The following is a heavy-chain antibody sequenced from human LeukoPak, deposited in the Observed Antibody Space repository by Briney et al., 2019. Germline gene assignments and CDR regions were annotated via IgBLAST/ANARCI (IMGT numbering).Heavy chain of an antibody. CDR2: ISYDGSNK. V-gene: IGHV3-30*03. CDR1: GFTFSSYG. J-gene: IGHJ4*02. Sequence: GGSLRLSCAASGFTFSSYGVHWVRQAPGKGLEWVAVISYDGSNKYYADSVKGRFTISRDNSKNTLYLQMNSLRAEDTAVYYCATTRYNWNYYFDYWGQGTLVTVSS. CDR3: ATTRYNWNYYFDY. D-gene: IGHD1-7*01.